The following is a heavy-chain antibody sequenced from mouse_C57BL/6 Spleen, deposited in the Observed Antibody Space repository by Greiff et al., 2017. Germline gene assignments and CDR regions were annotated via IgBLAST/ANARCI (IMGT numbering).Heavy chain of an antibody. V-gene: IGHV1-53*01. D-gene: IGHD3-2*02. CDR3: ARQLRLGDYFDY. CDR2: INPSNGGT. CDR1: GYTFTSYW. J-gene: IGHJ2*01. Sequence: QVQLQQPGTELVKPGASVKLSCKASGYTFTSYWMHWVKQRPGQGLEWIGNINPSNGGTNYNEKFKSKATLTVDKSSSTAYMQLRSLTSEDSAVYYCARQLRLGDYFDYWVQGTTLTVSS.